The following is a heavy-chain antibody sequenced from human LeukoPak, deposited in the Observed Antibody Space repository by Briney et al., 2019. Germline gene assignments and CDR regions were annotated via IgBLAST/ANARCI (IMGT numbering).Heavy chain of an antibody. CDR1: GFAFSSYG. J-gene: IGHJ6*02. D-gene: IGHD6-19*01. CDR3: ASLNRGVAGTLFSPGYYGMDV. V-gene: IGHV3-33*01. CDR2: IWYDGSNK. Sequence: PGRSLRLSCAASGFAFSSYGMHWVRQAPGKGLEWVAVIWYDGSNKYYADSVKGRFTISRDNSKNTLYLQMNSLRAEDTAVYYCASLNRGVAGTLFSPGYYGMDVWGQGTTVTVSS.